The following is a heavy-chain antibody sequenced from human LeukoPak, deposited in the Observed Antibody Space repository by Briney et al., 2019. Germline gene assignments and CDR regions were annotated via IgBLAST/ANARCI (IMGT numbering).Heavy chain of an antibody. CDR1: GGSVSSGYYY. CDR3: ARTNYYDSSGNYRPGYYFDY. Sequence: SVTLSLTRSVSGGSVSSGYYYWSWIRQPPGKGLEWIGNSYYSGSTNYNPSLKSRVTISVDTSKNQFSLKLSSVTAADTAAYYCARTNYYDSSGNYRPGYYFDYWGHGTLVTVSS. J-gene: IGHJ4*01. D-gene: IGHD3-22*01. CDR2: SYYSGST. V-gene: IGHV4-61*01.